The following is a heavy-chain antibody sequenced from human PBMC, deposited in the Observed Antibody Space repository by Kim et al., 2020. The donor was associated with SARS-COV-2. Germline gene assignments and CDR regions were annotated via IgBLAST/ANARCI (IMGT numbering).Heavy chain of an antibody. CDR2: ISNTGNT. D-gene: IGHD3-16*02. J-gene: IGHJ4*02. CDR3: ARGNDYIWGTSRAFFDY. Sequence: SETLSLTCTVSGGSINSGDYYWSWIRQPPGKGLEWIGHISNTGNTNYNPSLKSRITISSDTSKNLFSLNLSSVTAADTAVYYWARGNDYIWGTSRAFFDYWGQGTLVSVSS. CDR1: GGSINSGDYY. V-gene: IGHV4-30-4*01.